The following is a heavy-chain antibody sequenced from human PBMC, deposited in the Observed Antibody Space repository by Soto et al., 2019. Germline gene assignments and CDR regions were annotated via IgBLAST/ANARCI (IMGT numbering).Heavy chain of an antibody. CDR2: IYYSGST. CDR3: ARYGSTANFDY. CDR1: GGSISSSSYY. Sequence: PSETLSLTCTVSGGSISSSSYYWGWICQPPGKGLEWIGSIYYSGSTYYSSSLKSRVTISVDTSKNQFSLKLSSVTATDTAIYYCARYGSTANFDYWGQGTLVTVS. V-gene: IGHV4-39*01. D-gene: IGHD3-10*01. J-gene: IGHJ4*02.